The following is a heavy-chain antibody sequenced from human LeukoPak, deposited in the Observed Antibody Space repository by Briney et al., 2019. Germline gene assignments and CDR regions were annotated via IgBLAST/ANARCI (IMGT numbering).Heavy chain of an antibody. CDR1: GFTFDDYA. D-gene: IGHD3-22*01. V-gene: IGHV3-9*01. Sequence: GGSLRLSCAASGFTFDDYAMHWVRQAPGKGLEWVSGISWNSGSIAYADSVKGRFTISRDNAKNSLYLQMNSLRAEDTAVYYCARRPYYYDSLDYWGQGTLVTVSS. J-gene: IGHJ4*02. CDR2: ISWNSGSI. CDR3: ARRPYYYDSLDY.